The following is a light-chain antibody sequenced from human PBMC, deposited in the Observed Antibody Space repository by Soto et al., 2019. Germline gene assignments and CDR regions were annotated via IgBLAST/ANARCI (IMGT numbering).Light chain of an antibody. CDR3: QQWGSSSLT. V-gene: IGKV3-20*01. CDR1: QSVSSTY. J-gene: IGKJ1*01. Sequence: EIVLTQSPGTLSLSPGERATLSCRASQSVSSTYLAWYQQKPGQAPRLLIYGASTRATGIPDRFSGSGSGKDFTLTISRLQPEDFAVYYCQQWGSSSLTFGQGTKVEIK. CDR2: GAS.